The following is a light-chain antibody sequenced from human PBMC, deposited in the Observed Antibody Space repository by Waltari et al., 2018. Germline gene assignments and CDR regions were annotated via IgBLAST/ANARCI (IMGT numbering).Light chain of an antibody. J-gene: IGKJ5*01. Sequence: SVLTQSPASLSLSPGERATLSCRASQSVGRDLAWSQQKPGQAPRLFIYDAPDRVTGIPARFRGSGSGTDFTLTISSLEPEDFAVYFCQKRNIWPRGLSFGQGTRLEIK. CDR1: QSVGRD. CDR2: DAP. CDR3: QKRNIWPRGLS. V-gene: IGKV3-11*01.